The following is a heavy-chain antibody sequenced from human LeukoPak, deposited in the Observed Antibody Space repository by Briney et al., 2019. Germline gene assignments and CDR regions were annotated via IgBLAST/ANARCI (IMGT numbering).Heavy chain of an antibody. CDR3: AREAGSSGAMCMDV. CDR1: GFTFSSYA. CDR2: ISYDGSNK. Sequence: PGRSLRLSCAASGFTFSSYAMHWVRQAPGKGLEWVAVISYDGSNKYYADSVKGRFTISRDNSKNTLYLQMNSLRAEDTAVYYCAREAGSSGAMCMDVWGQGTTVTVSS. J-gene: IGHJ6*02. D-gene: IGHD6-13*01. V-gene: IGHV3-30-3*01.